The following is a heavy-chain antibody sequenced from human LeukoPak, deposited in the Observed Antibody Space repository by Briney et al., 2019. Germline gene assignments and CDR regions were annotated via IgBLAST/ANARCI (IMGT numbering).Heavy chain of an antibody. V-gene: IGHV3-23*01. CDR1: GFTFSSYS. Sequence: PGGSLRLSCAASGFTFSSYSMNWVRQAPGKGLEWVSSISSSGGSTYYADSVKGRFTISRDNSKNTLYLQMNSLRAEDTAVYYCAKDQPLPRPSWFDTWGQGTLVTVSS. CDR2: ISSSGGST. CDR3: AKDQPLPRPSWFDT. J-gene: IGHJ5*02.